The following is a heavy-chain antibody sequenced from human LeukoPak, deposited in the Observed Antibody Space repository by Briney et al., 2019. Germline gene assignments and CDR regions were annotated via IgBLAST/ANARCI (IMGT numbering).Heavy chain of an antibody. CDR3: ASLRYYYGSGSYNRFDP. J-gene: IGHJ5*02. D-gene: IGHD3-10*01. V-gene: IGHV1-18*01. CDR1: GYTFARYG. CDR2: ISAFNGNT. Sequence: ASVTVSCKASGYTFARYGVTWVRQAPGQGLEWMGWISAFNGNTNYAQELQGRVTMTTDTSAMGAYMELRSLRSDDTAVYYCASLRYYYGSGSYNRFDPWGQGTLVSVSS.